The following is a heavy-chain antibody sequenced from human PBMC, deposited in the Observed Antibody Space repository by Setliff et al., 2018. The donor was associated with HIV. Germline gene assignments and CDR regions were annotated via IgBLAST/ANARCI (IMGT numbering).Heavy chain of an antibody. CDR3: ARHRKDDYFLTAYFDS. CDR1: GGSISSSNW. CDR2: IYHSGST. J-gene: IGHJ4*02. Sequence: SETLSLTCAVSGGSISSSNWWSWVRQPPGEGLEWIGEIYHSGSTNYNPSLKSRVTISVDKSKNQFSLKLSSVTAADTAVYYCARHRKDDYFLTAYFDSLGQGALVTVSS. V-gene: IGHV4-4*02. D-gene: IGHD4-17*01.